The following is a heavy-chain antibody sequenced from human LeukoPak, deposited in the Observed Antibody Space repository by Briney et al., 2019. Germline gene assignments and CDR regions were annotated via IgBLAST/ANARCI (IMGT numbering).Heavy chain of an antibody. V-gene: IGHV4-59*01. J-gene: IGHJ4*02. D-gene: IGHD3-22*01. Sequence: SETLSLTCTVSGGSMSNYYWSWIRQPPGKGLDWIGYIYYRGSTNYNPSLKSRVTISVDTSKNQFSLKLSSVTAADTAVYYCARAIPYYYDSSGYYRYYFDYWGQGTLVTVSS. CDR1: GGSMSNYY. CDR2: IYYRGST. CDR3: ARAIPYYYDSSGYYRYYFDY.